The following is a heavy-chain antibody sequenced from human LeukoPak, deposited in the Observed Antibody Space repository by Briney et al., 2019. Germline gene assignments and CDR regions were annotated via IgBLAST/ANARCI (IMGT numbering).Heavy chain of an antibody. CDR3: AREGGLQLWGFGY. D-gene: IGHD5-18*01. CDR1: GFTVSSNY. CDR2: ISGSGGST. J-gene: IGHJ4*02. Sequence: GGSLRLSCAASGFTVSSNYMSWVRQAPGKGLEWVSVISGSGGSTYYADSVKGRFTISRDNAKNSLYLQMNSLRAEDTAVYYCAREGGLQLWGFGYWGQGTLVTVSS. V-gene: IGHV3-53*01.